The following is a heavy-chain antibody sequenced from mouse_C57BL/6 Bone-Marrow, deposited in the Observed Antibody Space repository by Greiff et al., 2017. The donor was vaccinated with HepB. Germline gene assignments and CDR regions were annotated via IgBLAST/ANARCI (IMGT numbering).Heavy chain of an antibody. CDR2: INYDGSST. V-gene: IGHV5-16*01. CDR3: ARGLGSSYWYFDV. J-gene: IGHJ1*03. D-gene: IGHD1-1*01. Sequence: EVKVEESEGGLVQPGSSMKLSCTASGFTFSDYYMAWVRQVPEKGLEWVANINYDGSSTYYLDSLKSRFIISRDNAKNILYLQMSSLKSEDTATYYCARGLGSSYWYFDVWGTGTTVTVSS. CDR1: GFTFSDYY.